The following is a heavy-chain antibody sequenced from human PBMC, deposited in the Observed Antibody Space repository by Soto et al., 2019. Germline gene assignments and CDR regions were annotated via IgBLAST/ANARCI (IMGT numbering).Heavy chain of an antibody. CDR2: IYYSGST. J-gene: IGHJ3*02. D-gene: IGHD3-10*01. CDR1: GGSISSGGYY. V-gene: IGHV4-31*03. CDR3: ARTAESTDAFDI. Sequence: QVQLQESGPGLVKPSQTLSHSCTVSGGSISSGGYYWSWIRQHPGKGVEWNGYIYYSGSTYYNPSLKSRVTISVDTSKNQFSLKLSSVTAADTAVYYCARTAESTDAFDIWGQGTMVTVSS.